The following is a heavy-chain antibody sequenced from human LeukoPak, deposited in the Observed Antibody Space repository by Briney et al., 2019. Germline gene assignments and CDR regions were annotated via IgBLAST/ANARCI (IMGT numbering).Heavy chain of an antibody. V-gene: IGHV1-69*05. CDR1: GGTFSSYA. D-gene: IGHD2-8*01. CDR3: ASLGYCTNGVCYMGKYYFDY. Sequence: ASVKVSCKASGGTFSSYAISWVRQAPGQGLEWMGGIIPIFGTANYAQKFQGRVTITRDTSASTAYMELSSLRSEDTAVYYCASLGYCTNGVCYMGKYYFDYWGQGTLVTVSS. J-gene: IGHJ4*02. CDR2: IIPIFGTA.